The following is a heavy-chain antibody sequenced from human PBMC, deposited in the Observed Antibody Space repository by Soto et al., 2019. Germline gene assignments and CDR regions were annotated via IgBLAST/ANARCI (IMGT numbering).Heavy chain of an antibody. CDR2: ISSSGSTI. CDR1: GFTFSDYY. Sequence: KPGGSLRLSCAASGFTFSDYYMSWIRQAPGKGLEWVSYISSSGSTIYYADSVKGRFTISRDNAKNSLYLQMNSLRAEDTAVYYCANGFYYYDSSGPRNFQHWGQGTLVTVSS. J-gene: IGHJ1*01. CDR3: ANGFYYYDSSGPRNFQH. V-gene: IGHV3-11*01. D-gene: IGHD3-22*01.